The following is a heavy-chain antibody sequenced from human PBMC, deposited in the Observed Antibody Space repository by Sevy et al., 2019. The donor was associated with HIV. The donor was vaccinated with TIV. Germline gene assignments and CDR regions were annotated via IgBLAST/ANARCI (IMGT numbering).Heavy chain of an antibody. CDR1: GFSVSSNY. CDR2: IHSGGKI. V-gene: IGHV3-53*01. CDR3: EREDIVLGEDNYYGIDV. J-gene: IGHJ6*02. D-gene: IGHD2-15*01. Sequence: GGSLRLSCAASGFSVSSNYMSWVRQAPGKGPEWVSVIHSGGKISYADSVQGRFTISRDNSKNTLYLQMNSLRAEDTAVYYGEREDIVLGEDNYYGIDVWGQGTTVTVSS.